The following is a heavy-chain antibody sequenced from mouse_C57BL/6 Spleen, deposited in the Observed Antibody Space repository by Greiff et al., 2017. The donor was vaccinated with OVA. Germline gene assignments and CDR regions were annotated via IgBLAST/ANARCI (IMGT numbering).Heavy chain of an antibody. CDR1: GYTFTSYW. Sequence: QVQLQQPGAELVMPGASVKLSCKASGYTFTSYWMHWVKQRPGQGLEWIGEIDPSDSYTNYNQKFKGKSTLTVDKSSSTAYMQLSSLTSEDSAVYYCARSDYGSQFADWGQGTLVTVSA. D-gene: IGHD2-1*01. CDR3: ARSDYGSQFAD. J-gene: IGHJ3*01. V-gene: IGHV1-69*01. CDR2: IDPSDSYT.